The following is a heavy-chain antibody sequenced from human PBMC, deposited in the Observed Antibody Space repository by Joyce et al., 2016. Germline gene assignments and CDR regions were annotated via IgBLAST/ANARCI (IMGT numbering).Heavy chain of an antibody. J-gene: IGHJ4*02. D-gene: IGHD3-3*01. V-gene: IGHV3-43*01. CDR2: MSWDGGST. CDR1: GVTFDDYT. Sequence: EVQLVESGGVVVQPGGSLRLSCAASGVTFDDYTMHWVRQAPGKGLEWVSLMSWDGGSTYYADSVKGRFTISRDNSKNSLYLQMNSLRTEGTALYYCAKDRGGFGVVISSYLDYWGQGTLVTVSS. CDR3: AKDRGGFGVVISSYLDY.